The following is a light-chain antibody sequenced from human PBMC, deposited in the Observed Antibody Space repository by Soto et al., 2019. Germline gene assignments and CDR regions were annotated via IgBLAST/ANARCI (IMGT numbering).Light chain of an antibody. CDR1: QSVSSY. V-gene: IGKV3-11*01. CDR3: QQRSNWPPYT. Sequence: EIVLTQSPATLSLSPGERATLSCRASQSVSSYLAWYQQKPGQAPRLLIYDASNRATGIPARFSGSGSGTEVTLTISSIEPEDFAVYYCQQRSNWPPYTFGQGTKLEIK. J-gene: IGKJ2*01. CDR2: DAS.